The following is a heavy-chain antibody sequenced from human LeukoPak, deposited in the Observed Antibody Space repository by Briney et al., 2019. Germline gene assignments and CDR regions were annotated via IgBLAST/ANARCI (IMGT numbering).Heavy chain of an antibody. D-gene: IGHD5-24*01. Sequence: PGGSLRLSCAASGFTFSSYAMSWVRQAPGKGLEWVSAISGSGGSTYYADSVKGRCTSSRDNSKNTLYLQMNSLRAEDTAVYYCAKDLGSRWLQLAAFDIWGQGTMVTVSS. J-gene: IGHJ3*02. CDR1: GFTFSSYA. V-gene: IGHV3-23*01. CDR2: ISGSGGST. CDR3: AKDLGSRWLQLAAFDI.